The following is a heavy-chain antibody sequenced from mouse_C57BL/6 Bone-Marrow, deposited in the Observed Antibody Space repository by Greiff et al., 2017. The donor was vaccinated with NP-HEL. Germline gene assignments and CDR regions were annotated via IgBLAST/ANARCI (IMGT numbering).Heavy chain of an antibody. D-gene: IGHD2-1*01. J-gene: IGHJ2*01. V-gene: IGHV1-47*01. Sequence: QVQLQQSGAELVKPGASVKMSCKASGYTFTTYPIEWVKQNHGKSLEWIGNFHPYNDDTEYNEKFKNKATLTVEKSSSTVYLELSRLTSDYSSVYNCARGGNYWYYFDYWGQGTTLTVSS. CDR3: ARGGNYWYYFDY. CDR2: FHPYNDDT. CDR1: GYTFTTYP.